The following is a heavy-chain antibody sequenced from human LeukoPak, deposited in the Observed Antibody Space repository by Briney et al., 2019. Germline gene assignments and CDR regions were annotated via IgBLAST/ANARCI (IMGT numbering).Heavy chain of an antibody. V-gene: IGHV3-33*01. Sequence: GRSLRLSCAASGSTFSSYGMHWVRQAPGKGLEWVAVIWYDGSNEYYADSVKGRFTISRDNSKNTLYLQMNSLRAEDTAVYYCARGLHHYDSSGYPGWFDPWGQGTLVTVSS. CDR1: GSTFSSYG. J-gene: IGHJ5*02. CDR2: IWYDGSNE. CDR3: ARGLHHYDSSGYPGWFDP. D-gene: IGHD3-22*01.